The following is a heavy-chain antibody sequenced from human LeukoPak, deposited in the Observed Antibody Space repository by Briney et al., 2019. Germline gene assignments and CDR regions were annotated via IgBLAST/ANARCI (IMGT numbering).Heavy chain of an antibody. V-gene: IGHV1-18*01. J-gene: IGHJ4*02. CDR1: GYTFTSYG. D-gene: IGHD3-22*01. CDR2: ISAYNGNT. Sequence: ASVKVSCKASGYTFTSYGISWVRQAPGQGLEWMGWISAYNGNTNYAQKLQGRVTMTTDTSTSTAYMELRSLRSDDTAVYYCARRAYYDSSGHFDYWGQGTLVTVSS. CDR3: ARRAYYDSSGHFDY.